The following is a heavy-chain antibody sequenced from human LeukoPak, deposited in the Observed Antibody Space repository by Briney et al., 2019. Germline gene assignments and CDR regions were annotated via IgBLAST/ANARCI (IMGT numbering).Heavy chain of an antibody. V-gene: IGHV3-48*03. CDR1: GFTLSSYE. CDR2: ISSSGSTI. Sequence: GGSLRLSCAASGFTLSSYEMNWVRQAPGKGLEWVSYISSSGSTIYYADSVKGRFTISRDNAKNSLYLQMNSLRAEDTAVYYCARDQEDIVVVPAAFDPHFDYWGQGTLVTVSS. J-gene: IGHJ4*02. D-gene: IGHD2-2*01. CDR3: ARDQEDIVVVPAAFDPHFDY.